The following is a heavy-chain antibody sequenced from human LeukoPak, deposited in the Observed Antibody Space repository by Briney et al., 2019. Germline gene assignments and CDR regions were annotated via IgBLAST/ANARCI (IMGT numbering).Heavy chain of an antibody. CDR2: ISSSSSSYK. Sequence: GGSLRLSCAASGFTFISYNMNWVRQAPGKGLEWVSSISSSSSSYKYYADSVKGRFTVSRDNAKNSLYLQMNSLRTDDTAVYYCAKTGDYRFDPWGQGTLVTVSS. CDR1: GFTFISYN. CDR3: AKTGDYRFDP. J-gene: IGHJ5*02. D-gene: IGHD4-17*01. V-gene: IGHV3-21*04.